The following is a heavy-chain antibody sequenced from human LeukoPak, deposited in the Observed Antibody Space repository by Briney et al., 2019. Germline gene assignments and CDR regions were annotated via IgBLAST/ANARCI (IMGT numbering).Heavy chain of an antibody. V-gene: IGHV4-59*01. J-gene: IGHJ4*02. CDR3: ARAVITMVRGVQRYYFDY. CDR1: GGSISSYY. CDR2: IYYSGST. D-gene: IGHD3-10*01. Sequence: SETLSLTCTVSGGSISSYYWSWIRQPPGKGLEWIGYIYYSGSTNYNPSLKSRVTISVGTSKNQFSLKLSSVTAADTAVYYCARAVITMVRGVQRYYFDYWGQGTLVTVSS.